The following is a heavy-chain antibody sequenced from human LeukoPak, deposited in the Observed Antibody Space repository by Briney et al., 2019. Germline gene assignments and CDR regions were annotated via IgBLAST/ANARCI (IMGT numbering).Heavy chain of an antibody. CDR3: AKEAIPFCSGGSCYFGH. D-gene: IGHD2-15*01. Sequence: GGSLRLSCAASGFTFSSYGMHWVRQAPGKGLEWVAFIRYDGSNKYYADSVKGRFTISRDNSKNTLYLQMNSLRAEDTAVYYCAKEAIPFCSGGSCYFGHWGQGTLVTVSS. J-gene: IGHJ4*02. V-gene: IGHV3-30*02. CDR2: IRYDGSNK. CDR1: GFTFSSYG.